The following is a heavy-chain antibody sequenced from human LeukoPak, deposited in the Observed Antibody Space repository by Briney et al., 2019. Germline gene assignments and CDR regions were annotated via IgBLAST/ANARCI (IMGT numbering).Heavy chain of an antibody. CDR3: AREKQSGGTPFDY. CDR1: GFTFTGHS. V-gene: IGHV3-30*04. D-gene: IGHD1-26*01. Sequence: GGSLRLSCVASGFTFTGHSMHWVRQAPGKGLEWVAVVGNDEKTKFYADSLKGRFTVSRDNSKNTVYLQMNSLRDEDTAVYYCAREKQSGGTPFDYWGQGSLVTVSS. J-gene: IGHJ4*02. CDR2: VGNDEKTK.